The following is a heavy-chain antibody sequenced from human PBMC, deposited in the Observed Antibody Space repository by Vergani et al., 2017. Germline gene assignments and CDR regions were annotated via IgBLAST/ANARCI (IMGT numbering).Heavy chain of an antibody. CDR1: GGTFSSYA. J-gene: IGHJ4*02. CDR2: IIPNFGTA. CDR3: AGDHGRAVAGTGGY. D-gene: IGHD6-19*01. V-gene: IGHV1-69*06. Sequence: QVQLVQSGAEVKKPGSPVKVSCKASGGTFSSYAISWVRQAPGKGLEWMGGIIPNFGTANYAQKFQGRVTIPADKSTSTAYMELRSLRSDDTAVYYCAGDHGRAVAGTGGYWGQGSLVTVSS.